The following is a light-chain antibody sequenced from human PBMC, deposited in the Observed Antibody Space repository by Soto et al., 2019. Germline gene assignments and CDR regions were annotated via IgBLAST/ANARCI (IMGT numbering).Light chain of an antibody. J-gene: IGKJ4*01. CDR2: GAS. CDR1: QSISDT. CDR3: QQYGSSPLT. Sequence: EIVMTQSPATLSVSPGGRATLSCRASQSISDTLAWYQQKPGQAPRLLIHGASTRAPGFPARFSGSGSGTDLTLTISRLEPEDFAVYYCQQYGSSPLTFGGGTKVDIK. V-gene: IGKV3-15*01.